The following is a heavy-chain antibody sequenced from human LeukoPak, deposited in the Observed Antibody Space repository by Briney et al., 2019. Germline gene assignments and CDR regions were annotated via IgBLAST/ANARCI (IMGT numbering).Heavy chain of an antibody. V-gene: IGHV1-2*02. J-gene: IGHJ5*02. Sequence: ASVKVSCKASGYTFTGYYMHWVRQAPGQGLEWMGWINPNSGGTNYAQKFQGRVTMTEDTSTDTAYMELSSLRSEDTAVYYCATDRAYCGGDCYSGWFDPWGQGTLVTVSS. D-gene: IGHD2-21*02. CDR1: GYTFTGYY. CDR3: ATDRAYCGGDCYSGWFDP. CDR2: INPNSGGT.